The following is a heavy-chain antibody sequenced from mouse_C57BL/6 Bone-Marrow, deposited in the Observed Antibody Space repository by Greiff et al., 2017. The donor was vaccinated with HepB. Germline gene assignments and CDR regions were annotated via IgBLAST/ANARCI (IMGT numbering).Heavy chain of an antibody. J-gene: IGHJ2*01. D-gene: IGHD4-1*01. CDR3: ARKTRNWDLYFDY. Sequence: VQLQQSGPGLVQPSQSLSITCTVSGFSLTSYGVHWVRQSPGKGLEWLGVIWSGGSTDSTAAFISRLSISKDNSKSQVFFKMNSLQADDTAIYYCARKTRNWDLYFDYWGQGTTLTVSS. CDR1: GFSLTSYG. V-gene: IGHV2-2*01. CDR2: IWSGGST.